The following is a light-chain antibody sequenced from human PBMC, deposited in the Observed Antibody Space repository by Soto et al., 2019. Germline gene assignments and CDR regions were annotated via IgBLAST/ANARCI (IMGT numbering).Light chain of an antibody. CDR2: EVS. CDR3: SSYTRSSALVL. J-gene: IGLJ2*01. CDR1: SSDVGGYNY. Sequence: QSALTQPASVSGSPGQSITISCTGTSSDVGGYNYVSWYQQHPGKAPKLMIYEVSNRPSGVSSRFSGSKSGNTASLTISGLQAEDEADYYCSSYTRSSALVLFGGGTKVTV. V-gene: IGLV2-14*01.